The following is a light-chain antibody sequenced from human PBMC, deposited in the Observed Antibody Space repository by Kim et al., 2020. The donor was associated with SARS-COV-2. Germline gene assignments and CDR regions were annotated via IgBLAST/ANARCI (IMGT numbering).Light chain of an antibody. CDR2: EDN. Sequence: KTVTIPGTGSSGSIAINYVQWYQQRPGSAPTTGIYEDNQRPSGVPDRFSGSIDSSSNSASLTISGLKTEDEADYYCQSYDSSNQGVFGGGTQLTVL. V-gene: IGLV6-57*02. CDR3: QSYDSSNQGV. CDR1: SGSIAINY. J-gene: IGLJ3*02.